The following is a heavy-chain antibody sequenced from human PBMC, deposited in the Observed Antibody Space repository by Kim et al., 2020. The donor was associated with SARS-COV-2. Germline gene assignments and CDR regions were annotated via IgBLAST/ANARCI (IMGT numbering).Heavy chain of an antibody. Sequence: ASVKVSCKASGYTITSYGISWVRQAPGQGLEWMGWISAYNGNTNYAQKLQGRVTMTTDTSTSTAYMELRSLRSDDTAVYYSARGLFVVPADSRRYYYYGMDVWGQGTTVTVSS. D-gene: IGHD2-2*01. CDR1: GYTITSYG. J-gene: IGHJ6*02. CDR2: ISAYNGNT. CDR3: ARGLFVVPADSRRYYYYGMDV. V-gene: IGHV1-18*04.